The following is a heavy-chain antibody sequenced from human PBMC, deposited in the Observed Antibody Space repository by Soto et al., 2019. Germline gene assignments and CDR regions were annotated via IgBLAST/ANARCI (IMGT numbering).Heavy chain of an antibody. V-gene: IGHV1-69*01. D-gene: IGHD1-1*01. CDR1: GGTFSGTA. CDR3: VRATHNNRFKFFH. CDR2: IIPVFATT. J-gene: IGHJ1*01. Sequence: QVQLVQSGPEMKKPGSSVKVSCEISGGTFSGTAINWVRQAPGQGHEWVGGIIPVFATTHYPQKFQGRVTITADDSTNTVYLELNSLRSDDTPVYHCVRATHNNRFKFFHWAQGTRVTVSS.